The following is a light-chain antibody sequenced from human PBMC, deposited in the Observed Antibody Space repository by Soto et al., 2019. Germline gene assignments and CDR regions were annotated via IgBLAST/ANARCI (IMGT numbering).Light chain of an antibody. V-gene: IGKV1-12*02. J-gene: IGKJ4*01. CDR1: QGIGSW. CDR2: AAS. Sequence: DIQMTQSPSSVSASVGDRVTITCRASQGIGSWLTWYQQKPGKAPKLLIYAASSLQSGVPSRVSGSGSGTDLTLTISSLQPEDFATYYCQQGNGFAFGGGTKVEIK. CDR3: QQGNGFA.